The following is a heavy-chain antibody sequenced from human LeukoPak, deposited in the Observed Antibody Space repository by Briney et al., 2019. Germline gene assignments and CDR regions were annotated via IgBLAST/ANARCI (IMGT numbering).Heavy chain of an antibody. CDR1: GFTFSDYY. J-gene: IGHJ4*02. CDR2: ISGSSTHT. CDR3: ATPGLLGYCSSAICAPPGY. Sequence: GGSLRLSYAASGFTFSDYYMSWIRQAPGKGLEWVSYISGSSTHTNYADSVEGRFTISRDNAKKSLYLQMNSLRAEDTAVYYCATPGLLGYCSSAICAPPGYWGQGTLVTVSS. V-gene: IGHV3-11*03. D-gene: IGHD2-2*01.